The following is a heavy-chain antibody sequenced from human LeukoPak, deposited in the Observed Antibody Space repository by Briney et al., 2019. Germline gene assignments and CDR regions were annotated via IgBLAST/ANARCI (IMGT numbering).Heavy chain of an antibody. CDR3: AKDIRSGSYYHGGAFDI. CDR1: GFMFDDYA. V-gene: IGHV3-9*01. D-gene: IGHD1-26*01. J-gene: IGHJ3*02. CDR2: IGWNSGSI. Sequence: GGSLRLSCAASGFMFDDYAMHWVRQAPGKGLEWVSGIGWNSGSIGYADSVKGRFTISRDNAKNSLYLQMNTLRAEDTALYYCAKDIRSGSYYHGGAFDIWGQGTMVTVSS.